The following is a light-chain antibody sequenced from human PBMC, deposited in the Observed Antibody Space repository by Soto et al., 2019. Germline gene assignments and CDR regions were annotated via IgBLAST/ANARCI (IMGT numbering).Light chain of an antibody. Sequence: ENVLTQSPGTLSLSPGDIATLFCSARQSLTNPYIAWYQQKPGRAPRLLIYGASTRATGIPARFSGSGSGTEFTLTISSLQSEDFAVYFCQQFGNSPWTFGQGTKVDIK. V-gene: IGKV3-20*01. CDR2: GAS. CDR3: QQFGNSPWT. J-gene: IGKJ1*01. CDR1: QSLTNPY.